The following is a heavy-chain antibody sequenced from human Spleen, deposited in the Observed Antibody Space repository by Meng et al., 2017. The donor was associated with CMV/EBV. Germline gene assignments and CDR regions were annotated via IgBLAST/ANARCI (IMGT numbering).Heavy chain of an antibody. CDR1: GFTFSSYA. CDR3: ARSTSSGTDYWG. Sequence: GESLKISCAASGFTFSSYAMSWVRQAPGKGLEWVSAISGSGGSTYYADSVKGRFTISRDNSKNTLYLQMNSLRDDDTAVYYCARSTSSGTDYWGWGQGTLVTVSS. J-gene: IGHJ4*02. V-gene: IGHV3-23*01. D-gene: IGHD6-6*01. CDR2: ISGSGGST.